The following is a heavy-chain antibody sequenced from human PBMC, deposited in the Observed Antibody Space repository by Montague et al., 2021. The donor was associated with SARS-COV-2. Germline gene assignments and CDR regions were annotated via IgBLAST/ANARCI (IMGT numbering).Heavy chain of an antibody. J-gene: IGHJ4*02. D-gene: IGHD6-25*01. CDR3: ARDSQRSHFDY. CDR1: GGSISTDNW. V-gene: IGHV4-4*02. CDR2: IFHGGRT. Sequence: SETLSLTCAVSGGSISTDNWWSWVRRPPGKGLEWIGEIFHGGRTXXNPSLKSRVTISVDRSNNQFSLELSSVTAADTAIYYCARDSQRSHFDYWGQGILVTVSS.